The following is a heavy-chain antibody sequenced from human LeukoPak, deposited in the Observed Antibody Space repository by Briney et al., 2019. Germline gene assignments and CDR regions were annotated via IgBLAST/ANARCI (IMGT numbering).Heavy chain of an antibody. CDR2: IRYDGSNK. V-gene: IGHV3-30*02. CDR3: AKDGRCGGGSCYPYYFDS. J-gene: IGHJ4*02. D-gene: IGHD2-15*01. Sequence: GGSLRLSCAASGFTFSSYGMHWVRQAPGKGLEWVAFIRYDGSNKYYADSVKGRFTISRDNSKNTLYLQMSSLRAEDTAVYYCAKDGRCGGGSCYPYYFDSWGQGTLVTVSS. CDR1: GFTFSSYG.